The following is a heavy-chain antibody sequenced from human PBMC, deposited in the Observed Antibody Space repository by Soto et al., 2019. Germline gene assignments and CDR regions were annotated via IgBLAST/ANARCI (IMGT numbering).Heavy chain of an antibody. V-gene: IGHV3-20*04. J-gene: IGHJ4*02. D-gene: IGHD3-9*01. CDR2: INWNGGST. Sequence: GGSLRLSCAASGFTFDDYGMSWVRQAPGKGLEWVSGINWNGGSTGYADSVKGRFTISRDNAKNSLYLQMNSLRAEDTALHYCARDYLYYDILTGPDYWGQGTLVTVSS. CDR3: ARDYLYYDILTGPDY. CDR1: GFTFDDYG.